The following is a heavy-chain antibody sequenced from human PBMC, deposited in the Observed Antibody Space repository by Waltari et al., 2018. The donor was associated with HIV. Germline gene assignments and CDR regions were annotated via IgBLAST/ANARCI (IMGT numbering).Heavy chain of an antibody. D-gene: IGHD6-6*01. V-gene: IGHV4-4*02. CDR1: GVSISSTNW. CDR3: ARVAARTSYYFYYMDV. CDR2: ISQSGDT. Sequence: QVQVQESGPGLVKPSGTLSLTCAVSGVSISSTNWWSWVRQTPGKGLEWIGEISQSGDTNYNPSLKSRVAISVDKSKTQFSLMLSSVTAADTAVYYCARVAARTSYYFYYMDVWGRGTTVTVSS. J-gene: IGHJ6*03.